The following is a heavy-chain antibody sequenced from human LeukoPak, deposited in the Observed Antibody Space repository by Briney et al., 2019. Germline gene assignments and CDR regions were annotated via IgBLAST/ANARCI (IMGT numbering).Heavy chain of an antibody. J-gene: IGHJ4*02. Sequence: SETLSLTCTVSGGSISSYYWSWIRQPPGKGLEWIGYIYYSGSTNYNPSLKSRVTISVDTSKNQFSLKLSSVTAADTAVYYCARVGITGTTPDYWGLGTLVTVSS. CDR1: GGSISSYY. V-gene: IGHV4-59*01. CDR3: ARVGITGTTPDY. D-gene: IGHD1-7*01. CDR2: IYYSGST.